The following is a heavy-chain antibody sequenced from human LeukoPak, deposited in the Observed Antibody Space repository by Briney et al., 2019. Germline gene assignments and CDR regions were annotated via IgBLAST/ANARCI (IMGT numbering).Heavy chain of an antibody. J-gene: IGHJ4*02. Sequence: GGSLRLSCAASGFTFSSYSMHSVRQAPGKGLEWVAFIRYDGSNKYYADSVKGRFTISRDNSKNTLYLQMNSLRAEDTAVYDCAKILATSTQGDYWGQGTLVTVSS. V-gene: IGHV3-30*02. CDR2: IRYDGSNK. D-gene: IGHD5-24*01. CDR1: GFTFSSYS. CDR3: AKILATSTQGDY.